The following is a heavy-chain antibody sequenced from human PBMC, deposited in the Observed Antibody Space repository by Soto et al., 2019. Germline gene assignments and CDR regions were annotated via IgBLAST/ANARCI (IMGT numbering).Heavy chain of an antibody. D-gene: IGHD2-8*01. J-gene: IGHJ6*02. CDR3: ARDKGSSIVLMVYARTTSVVGMDV. Sequence: SETLSLTCTVSGGSISSGGYYWSWIRQHPGKGLEWIGYIYYSGSTYYNPSLKSRVTISVDTSKNQFSLKLSSVTAADTAVYYCARDKGSSIVLMVYARTTSVVGMDVWGQGTTVTVSS. V-gene: IGHV4-31*03. CDR1: GGSISSGGYY. CDR2: IYYSGST.